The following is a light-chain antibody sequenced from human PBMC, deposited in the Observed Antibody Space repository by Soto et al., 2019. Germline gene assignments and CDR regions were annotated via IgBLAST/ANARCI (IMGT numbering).Light chain of an antibody. CDR3: QQGYSSAIT. V-gene: IGKV1-39*01. J-gene: IGKJ5*01. CDR2: SVS. Sequence: DIQMTQSPSSLSASVGDTVTITCRASQSIGKHLNWYQQKPGKAPKFLIYSVSSLQSGLPSRFIRSGSGTDFTLTINSLQPEDFATYYCQQGYSSAITFGQETRLEI. CDR1: QSIGKH.